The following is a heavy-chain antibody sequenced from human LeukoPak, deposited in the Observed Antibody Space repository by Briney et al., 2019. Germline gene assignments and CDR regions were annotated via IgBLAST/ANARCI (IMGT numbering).Heavy chain of an antibody. D-gene: IGHD5-12*01. Sequence: GGSLRLSCADSGFTFSNASMNWVRQAPGKGLEWVSSISSSSSYIYYADSVKGRFTISRDNVKNSLYLQMNSLRAEDTAVYYCARVDIVATMTFDYWGQGTLVSVSS. V-gene: IGHV3-21*01. CDR3: ARVDIVATMTFDY. J-gene: IGHJ4*02. CDR1: GFTFSNAS. CDR2: ISSSSSYI.